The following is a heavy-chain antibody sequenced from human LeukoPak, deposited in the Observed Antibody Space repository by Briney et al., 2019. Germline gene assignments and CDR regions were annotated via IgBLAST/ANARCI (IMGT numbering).Heavy chain of an antibody. V-gene: IGHV1-69*05. D-gene: IGHD2-21*01. J-gene: IGHJ1*01. Sequence: GASLRLSCTASGFTFSSYAISWVRQAPGQGLEWMAVISSVVGTANYAETVKGRVTITRDDSKSTVYMQMNSLRAEDTAVYYCAAKGGCGGDCYSSGYFQYWGQGILVTVSS. CDR2: ISSVVGTA. CDR3: AAKGGCGGDCYSSGYFQY. CDR1: GFTFSSYA.